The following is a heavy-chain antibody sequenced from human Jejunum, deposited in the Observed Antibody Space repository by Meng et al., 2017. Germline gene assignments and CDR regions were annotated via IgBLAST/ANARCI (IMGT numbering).Heavy chain of an antibody. D-gene: IGHD6-13*01. CDR3: ARHMFFSSWDAFDV. V-gene: IGHV4-61*02. J-gene: IGHJ3*01. CDR1: GGSISNGNYY. Sequence: LRLSCTVSGGSISNGNYYWSWIRQPAGKGLEWIGRIYRDGSTKYNPSLKSRVTISADTSKNQFSLNLGSVTAADTAVYYCARHMFFSSWDAFDVWGQGRMVTVSS. CDR2: IYRDGST.